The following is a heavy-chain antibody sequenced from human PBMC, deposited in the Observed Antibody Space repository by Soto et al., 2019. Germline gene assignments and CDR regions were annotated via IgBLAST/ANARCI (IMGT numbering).Heavy chain of an antibody. CDR2: VIPIFCTA. D-gene: IGHD3-10*01. CDR3: ASPRLLWLGELTPGTSYGMDV. Sequence: SVKVSCKASGGTFSSYAISWVRQAPGQGLEWMGGVIPIFCTANYAQKFQGRVTITADESTSIAYMELSSLTSEDTAVYYCASPRLLWLGELTPGTSYGMDVWGQGTTVTVSS. CDR1: GGTFSSYA. J-gene: IGHJ6*02. V-gene: IGHV1-69*13.